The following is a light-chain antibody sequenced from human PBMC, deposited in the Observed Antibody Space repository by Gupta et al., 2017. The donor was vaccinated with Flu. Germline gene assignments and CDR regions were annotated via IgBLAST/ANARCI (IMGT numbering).Light chain of an antibody. J-gene: IGLJ1*01. V-gene: IGLV1-44*01. CDR1: ISNIGSNA. CDR3: AAWDDSLSGHYV. Sequence: QSVLTQPPSESGTPGQRVAISCSGSISNIGSNAVNWYQPLPGTAPKLLIYGNSQRPSGVPDRFSGSKSGTSASLAISGLQSEDEADYYCAAWDDSLSGHYVFGTGTKVTVL. CDR2: GNS.